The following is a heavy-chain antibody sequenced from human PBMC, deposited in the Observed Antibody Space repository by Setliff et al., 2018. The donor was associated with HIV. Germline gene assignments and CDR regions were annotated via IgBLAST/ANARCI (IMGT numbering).Heavy chain of an antibody. CDR1: GFSLTTRGEA. V-gene: IGHV2-5*02. CDR3: AHRVFRTWTGYDWDFHL. D-gene: IGHD5-12*01. J-gene: IGHJ5*02. CDR2: IYWDDDK. Sequence: SGPSWNPTQTLTLTCAFSGFSLTTRGEAVGWIRQPPGKPLECLAFIYWDDDKRYNPSLKSRLSITKDTSKKQVVLTMTNMDPVDTATYYCAHRVFRTWTGYDWDFHLWGQGSLVTVSS.